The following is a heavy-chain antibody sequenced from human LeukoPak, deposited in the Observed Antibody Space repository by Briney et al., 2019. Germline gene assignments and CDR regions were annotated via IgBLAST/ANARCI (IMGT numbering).Heavy chain of an antibody. V-gene: IGHV1-69*04. J-gene: IGHJ6*02. D-gene: IGHD2-15*01. CDR3: ARGQGGELVDYYYGMDV. CDR2: IIPILGIA. Sequence: SVTVSCTAPGGTFISYVINWVRQAPGQGLEWMGRIIPILGIANYAQRFQGRVTITADKSTSTAYMELSSLRSEDTAVYYCARGQGGELVDYYYGMDVWGQGTTVTVSS. CDR1: GGTFISYV.